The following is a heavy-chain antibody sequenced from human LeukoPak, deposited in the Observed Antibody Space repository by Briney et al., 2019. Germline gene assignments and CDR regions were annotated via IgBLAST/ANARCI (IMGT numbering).Heavy chain of an antibody. J-gene: IGHJ4*02. Sequence: PSETLSLTCTVSGGSVSSYYRNWIRQPAGKGLEWLGRIYSSGSTNYNPSLKSRVTMSVDTSKNQFSLKLSSVTAADTAVYYCARVGQQPFVWGQGTLVTVSS. D-gene: IGHD6-13*01. CDR1: GGSVSSYY. V-gene: IGHV4-4*07. CDR3: ARVGQQPFV. CDR2: IYSSGST.